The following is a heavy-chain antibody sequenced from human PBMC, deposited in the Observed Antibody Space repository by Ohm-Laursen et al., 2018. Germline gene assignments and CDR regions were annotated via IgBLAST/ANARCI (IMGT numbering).Heavy chain of an antibody. J-gene: IGHJ4*02. D-gene: IGHD3-22*01. CDR1: GYTFTSYG. Sequence: SVKVSCKPSGYTFTSYGISWVRQAPGQGLEWMGWISAYNGNTNYAQKFQGRVTMTRDTSISTAYMELSRLRSDDTAVYYCARVMYYYDSSGPNDYWGQGTLVTVSS. V-gene: IGHV1-18*01. CDR3: ARVMYYYDSSGPNDY. CDR2: ISAYNGNT.